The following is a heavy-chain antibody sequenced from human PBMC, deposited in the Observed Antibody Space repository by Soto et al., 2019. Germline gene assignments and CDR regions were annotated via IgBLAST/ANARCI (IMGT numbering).Heavy chain of an antibody. V-gene: IGHV1-69*05. CDR2: FIPIFPTP. D-gene: IGHD5-12*01. Sequence: QVQLVQSGAEVKKPGSSVTVSCKASGGTFGNSAISWVRQAPGQGLEWMGGFIPIFPTPDYAKKFQGRVTISRAACTSTAHREVTSLRSEEAAVYYCAGDNDRLQFGGNYYYGRDVWGKGTTFTVS. CDR1: GGTFGNSA. J-gene: IGHJ6*04. CDR3: AGDNDRLQFGGNYYYGRDV.